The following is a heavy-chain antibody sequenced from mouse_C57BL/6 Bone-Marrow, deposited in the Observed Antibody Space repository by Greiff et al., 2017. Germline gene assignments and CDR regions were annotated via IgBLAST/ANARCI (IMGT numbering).Heavy chain of an antibody. Sequence: EVKVEESGGGLVKPGGSMKLSCVASGFNFSNYWTNWVSQSPEKGLEWVAQIRLKSDNYETHYAESVKGRFTISRDDSKSSFYLKMNNLRAVYSCIYSFTLIFASLYYSGQVTSLTVSS. CDR3: TLIFASLYY. V-gene: IGHV6-3*01. CDR1: GFNFSNYW. J-gene: IGHJ4*01. CDR2: IRLKSDNYET.